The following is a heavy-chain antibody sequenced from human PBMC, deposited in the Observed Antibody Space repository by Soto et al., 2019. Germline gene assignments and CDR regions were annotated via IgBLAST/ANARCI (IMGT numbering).Heavy chain of an antibody. CDR1: SDSVSGGYY. V-gene: IGHV4-31*03. J-gene: IGHJ6*02. CDR2: VSPIGTP. Sequence: QVQLQESGPGLVKPSQTLSLTCTVSSDSVSGGYYWSWVRQRPRKGLEWIGYVSPIGTPYYSPSLNSRVSISIDTSKNQLSLEVRSVTAADTAVYYGARDRGSYGMDVWGQGTTVTVSS. CDR3: ARDRGSYGMDV.